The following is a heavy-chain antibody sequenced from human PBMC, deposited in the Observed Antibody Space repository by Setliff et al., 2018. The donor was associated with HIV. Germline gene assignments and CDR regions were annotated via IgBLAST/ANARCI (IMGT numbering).Heavy chain of an antibody. CDR1: GDSISSSSYY. V-gene: IGHV4-39*01. CDR3: ASRGDSGWYYRSGFDP. J-gene: IGHJ5*02. CDR2: IYYSYST. Sequence: SETLSLTCTVSGDSISSSSYYWGWIRQPPGKGLEWIGSIYYSYSTYYNPSLKSRVTISLDTSKNQSSLKLSSVTAADTAVYYCASRGDSGWYYRSGFDPWGQGTLVTVSS. D-gene: IGHD6-19*01.